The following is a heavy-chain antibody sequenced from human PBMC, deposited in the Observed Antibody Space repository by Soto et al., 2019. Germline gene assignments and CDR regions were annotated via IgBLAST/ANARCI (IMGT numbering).Heavy chain of an antibody. V-gene: IGHV3-30*18. D-gene: IGHD3-10*01. CDR3: AKDSSPITMVRGVIITLGMGV. Sequence: GGSLRLSCAASGFTFSSYGMHWVRQAPGKGLEWVAVISYDGSNKYYADSVKGRFTISRDNSKNTLYLQMNSLRAEDTAVYYCAKDSSPITMVRGVIITLGMGVWGQGTTVTVSS. CDR2: ISYDGSNK. CDR1: GFTFSSYG. J-gene: IGHJ6*02.